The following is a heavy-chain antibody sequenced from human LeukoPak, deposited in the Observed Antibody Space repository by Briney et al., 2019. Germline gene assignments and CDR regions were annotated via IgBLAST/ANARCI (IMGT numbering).Heavy chain of an antibody. J-gene: IGHJ4*02. CDR3: AKGSDIVVVVAAIHKSVGRD. CDR2: INSDGSST. D-gene: IGHD2-15*01. CDR1: GFTFSSYW. V-gene: IGHV3-74*01. Sequence: GGSLRLSCAASGFTFSSYWMHWVRQAPGKGLVWVSRINSDGSSTSYADSVKGRFTISRDNAKNTLFLQMNSLRAEDTAVYYCAKGSDIVVVVAAIHKSVGRDWGQGTLVTVSS.